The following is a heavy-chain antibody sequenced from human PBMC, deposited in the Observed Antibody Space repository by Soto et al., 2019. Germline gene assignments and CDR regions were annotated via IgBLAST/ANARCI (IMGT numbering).Heavy chain of an antibody. CDR3: ASGSASGYGFDS. CDR1: GGSFNSYY. V-gene: IGHV4-34*01. J-gene: IGHJ4*02. CDR2: VHHSGTT. Sequence: SESLSLTCVVYGGSFNSYYWSWVRQSPGKGLEWIGEVHHSGTTKYNPSLETRFTISVDTSKNQVSLRLTSVTAADRAVYYCASGSASGYGFDSWGPGTLVTVSS. D-gene: IGHD3-22*01.